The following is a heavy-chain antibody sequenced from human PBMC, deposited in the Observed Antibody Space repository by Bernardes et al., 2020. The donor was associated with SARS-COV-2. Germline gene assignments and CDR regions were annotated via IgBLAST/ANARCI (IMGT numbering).Heavy chain of an antibody. CDR2: INPSGGST. CDR3: ARGPATYYYDSSGFWY. V-gene: IGHV1-46*01. CDR1: GYTFTSYY. Sequence: ASVKVSCKASGYTFTSYYMHWVRQAPGQGLEWMGIINPSGGSTSYAQKFQGRVTMTRDTSTSTVYMELSSLRSEDTAVYYCARGPATYYYDSSGFWYWGQGTLVTVSS. J-gene: IGHJ4*02. D-gene: IGHD3-22*01.